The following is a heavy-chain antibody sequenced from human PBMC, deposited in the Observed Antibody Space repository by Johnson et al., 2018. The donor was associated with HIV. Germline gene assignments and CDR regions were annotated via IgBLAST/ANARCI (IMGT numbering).Heavy chain of an antibody. CDR1: GFTFSSYG. CDR3: AKGPQGIATPDAFDI. D-gene: IGHD2-21*01. V-gene: IGHV3-30*18. Sequence: QVQLVESGGGVVQPGRSLRLYCAASGFTFSSYGMHWVRQAPGKGLEWAAVISYDGSDKYYADSVKGLFTISRDNSKNTLYLHMNSLRAEDTAVYYCAKGPQGIATPDAFDIWGQGTMVTVSS. CDR2: ISYDGSDK. J-gene: IGHJ3*02.